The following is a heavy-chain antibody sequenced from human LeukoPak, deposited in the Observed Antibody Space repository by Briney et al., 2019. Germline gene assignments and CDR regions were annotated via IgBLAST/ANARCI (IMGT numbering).Heavy chain of an antibody. CDR3: ARHRYCSGGSCYSLIAFDI. D-gene: IGHD2-15*01. CDR2: IYTSGST. J-gene: IGHJ3*02. V-gene: IGHV4-4*07. CDR1: GGSISSYC. Sequence: PSETLSLTCTVSGGSISSYCWSWIRQPAGKGLEWIGRIYTSGSTNYNPSLKSRVTMSVDTSKNQFSLKLSSVTAADTAVYYCARHRYCSGGSCYSLIAFDIWGQGTMVTVSS.